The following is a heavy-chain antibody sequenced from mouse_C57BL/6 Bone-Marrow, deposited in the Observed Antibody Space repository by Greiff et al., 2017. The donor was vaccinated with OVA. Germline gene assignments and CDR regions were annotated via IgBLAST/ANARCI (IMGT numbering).Heavy chain of an antibody. J-gene: IGHJ1*03. CDR2: INPSSGYT. CDR1: GYTFTSYT. Sequence: QVQLKQSGAELARPGASVKMSCKASGYTFTSYTMHWVKQRPGQGLEWIGYINPSSGYTKYNQKFKDKATLTAAKSARTADMQRSSLTAEDAAVYYCAREGPTGNWYCDVWGTGTTVTVSS. D-gene: IGHD4-1*02. CDR3: AREGPTGNWYCDV. V-gene: IGHV1-4*01.